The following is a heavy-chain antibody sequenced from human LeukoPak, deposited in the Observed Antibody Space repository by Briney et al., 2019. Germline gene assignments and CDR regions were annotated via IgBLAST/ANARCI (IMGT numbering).Heavy chain of an antibody. CDR2: IYYSGST. V-gene: IGHV4-59*08. J-gene: IGHJ4*02. Sequence: KPSETLSLTCTVSGGSISNYWSWIRQPPGKGLEWIGYIYYSGSTNYNPSLKSRVTISVDTSKNQFSLKLSSVTAADTAVYYCARRSVIGSSGYCPIDYWGQGTLVTVSS. CDR1: GGSISNY. D-gene: IGHD3-22*01. CDR3: ARRSVIGSSGYCPIDY.